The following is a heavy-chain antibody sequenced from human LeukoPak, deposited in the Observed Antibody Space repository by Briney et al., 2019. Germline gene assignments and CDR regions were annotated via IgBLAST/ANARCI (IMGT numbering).Heavy chain of an antibody. Sequence: GGSLRLSCAASRFTFSSYAMHWVRQAPGKGLEYVSAISSNGGSTYYADSVTGRFTISRDNSKNTLYLQMGSLRAEDMAVYYCARGGFDYWGQGTLVTVSS. CDR3: ARGGFDY. V-gene: IGHV3-64*02. J-gene: IGHJ4*02. CDR2: ISSNGGST. CDR1: RFTFSSYA. D-gene: IGHD3-10*01.